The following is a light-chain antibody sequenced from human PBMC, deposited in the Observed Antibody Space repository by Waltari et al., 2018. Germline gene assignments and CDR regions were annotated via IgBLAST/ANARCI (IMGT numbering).Light chain of an antibody. CDR3: QQYNNWPPGT. CDR2: HAS. Sequence: TVVTQSPATLSVSPGERASLSCRTSQTIGLSLAWYQQKPGQAPRLLIYHASTRATGIPARFSGSVSASEFTLTISSLQSEDVAVYYYQQYNNWPPGTFGQGTRVEI. V-gene: IGKV3-15*01. J-gene: IGKJ1*01. CDR1: QTIGLS.